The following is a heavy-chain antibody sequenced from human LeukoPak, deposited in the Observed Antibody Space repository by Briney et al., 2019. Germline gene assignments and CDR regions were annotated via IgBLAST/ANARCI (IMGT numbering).Heavy chain of an antibody. CDR3: AKVPYGDYVGKFDY. Sequence: PGGSLRLSCAAYGFTFDDYAMHWVRQAPGKGLEWVSLISGDGGSTYYADSVKGRFTISRDNSKNSLYLQMNSLRTEDTALYYCAKVPYGDYVGKFDYWGQGTLVTVSS. CDR1: GFTFDDYA. V-gene: IGHV3-43*02. CDR2: ISGDGGST. D-gene: IGHD4-17*01. J-gene: IGHJ4*02.